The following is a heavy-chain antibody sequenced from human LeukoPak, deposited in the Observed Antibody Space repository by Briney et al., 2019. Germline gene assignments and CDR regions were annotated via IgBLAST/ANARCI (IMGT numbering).Heavy chain of an antibody. D-gene: IGHD6-13*01. J-gene: IGHJ4*02. V-gene: IGHV3-21*01. CDR2: ISSSSSYI. CDR3: ARGIAAAGTPGY. CDR1: GFAFSNYA. Sequence: GGSLRLSCTTSGFAFSNYAMNWVRQAPGKGLEWVSSISSSSSYIYYADSVKGRFTISRDNAKNSLYLQMNSLRAEDTAVYYCARGIAAAGTPGYWGQGTLVTVSS.